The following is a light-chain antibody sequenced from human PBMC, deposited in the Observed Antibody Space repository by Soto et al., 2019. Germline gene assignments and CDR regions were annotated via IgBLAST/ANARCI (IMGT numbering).Light chain of an antibody. J-gene: IGLJ1*01. CDR3: RSYAGTYTFDV. V-gene: IGLV2-11*01. CDR1: SSDVGGYNY. Sequence: QSALTQPRSVSGSPGQSVTISCTGTSSDVGGYNYVSWYQQHPGKAPKLMIYDVSKRPSGVPDRFSGSKSGNTASLTISGLQAEDEADYYCRSYAGTYTFDVFGTGTRSPS. CDR2: DVS.